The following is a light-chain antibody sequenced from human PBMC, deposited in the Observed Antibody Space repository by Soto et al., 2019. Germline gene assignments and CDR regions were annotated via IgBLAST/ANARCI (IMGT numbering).Light chain of an antibody. CDR2: LVS. J-gene: IGLJ3*02. Sequence: QSALTQPPSASGSPGQSVTISCTGTSSDVGAYDYVSWFQQHPGKAPKLIIYLVSKRPSGVPDRFSGSKSGNTASLTVSGLQAEDEAEYYCSSYVVSYNWVFGGGTKLTVL. CDR3: SSYVVSYNWV. CDR1: SSDVGAYDY. V-gene: IGLV2-8*01.